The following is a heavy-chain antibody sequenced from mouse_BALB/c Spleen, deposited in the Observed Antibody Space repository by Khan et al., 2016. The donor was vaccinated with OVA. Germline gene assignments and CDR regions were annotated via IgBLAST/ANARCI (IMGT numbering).Heavy chain of an antibody. CDR3: ARGNTASYWYFGV. CDR1: GYSFTSYW. Sequence: QVQLQQPGAELVRPGASVKLSCKASGYSFTSYWMNWVKQRPGQGLEWIGMIPPSDSETTLNQKFKDKATLTVDKSSSTAYMQLSSPTSEDSAVYYCARGNTASYWYFGVWGAGTTGTVSS. CDR2: IPPSDSET. V-gene: IGHV1-61*01. D-gene: IGHD1-2*01. J-gene: IGHJ1*01.